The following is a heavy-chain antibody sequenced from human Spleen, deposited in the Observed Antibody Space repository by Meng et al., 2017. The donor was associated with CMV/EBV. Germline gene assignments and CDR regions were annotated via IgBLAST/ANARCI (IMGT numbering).Heavy chain of an antibody. CDR3: ARAPYGAYERYYFDF. CDR1: GMSEFSFSNYG. J-gene: IGHJ4*02. Sequence: GESLKISCRVSGMSEFSFSNYGMHWVRQAPDKGLEWVALIWYDGSTKYYADSVKGRFTISRDNAKNSVFLQMDSLRADDTAVYYCARAPYGAYERYYFDFWGQGALVTVSS. V-gene: IGHV3-33*01. CDR2: IWYDGSTK. D-gene: IGHD4-17*01.